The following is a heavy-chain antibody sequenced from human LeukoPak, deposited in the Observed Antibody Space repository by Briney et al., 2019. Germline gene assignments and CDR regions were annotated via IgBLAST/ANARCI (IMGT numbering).Heavy chain of an antibody. V-gene: IGHV4-38-2*02. CDR1: GYSISSGYY. CDR2: IYHSGNT. CDR3: VRDGMWELGQKGY. D-gene: IGHD1-26*01. J-gene: IGHJ4*02. Sequence: SETLSLTCTVSGYSISSGYYWGWIRQPPGKGLEWIASIYHSGNTFYNPSLKSRVTISIDTSKNQFSLNLSSVIAADTAVYYCVRDGMWELGQKGYWGQGTLVTVSS.